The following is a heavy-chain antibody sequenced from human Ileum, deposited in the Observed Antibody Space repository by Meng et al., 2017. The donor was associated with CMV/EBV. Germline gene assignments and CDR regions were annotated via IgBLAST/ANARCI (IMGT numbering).Heavy chain of an antibody. V-gene: IGHV3-74*01. D-gene: IGHD3-10*01. CDR2: INTDGRTT. CDR1: GFTLSNYW. CDR3: ARAGSYRFDD. J-gene: IGHJ4*02. Sequence: GGSLKISCAASGFTLSNYWIHWVRQAPGKGLVWVSRINTDGRTTTYADSLKGRFTISRDNAKDMVYLQMNSLRDEDTAVYYCARAGSYRFDDWGQGTLVTVSS.